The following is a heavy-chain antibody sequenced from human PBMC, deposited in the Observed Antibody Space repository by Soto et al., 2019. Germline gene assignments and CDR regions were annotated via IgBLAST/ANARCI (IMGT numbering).Heavy chain of an antibody. J-gene: IGHJ5*02. CDR3: ARMETFGSLNWFDP. Sequence: ASVKVSCKASGYSFTNNDVSWVRQATGQGLEWMGWMNPGSGDTGYAQKFQGRVNMTRDISIATAYMELSRLRSDDTAIYYCARMETFGSLNWFDPWGQGIMVTVS. CDR1: GYSFTNND. V-gene: IGHV1-8*01. CDR2: MNPGSGDT. D-gene: IGHD3-16*01.